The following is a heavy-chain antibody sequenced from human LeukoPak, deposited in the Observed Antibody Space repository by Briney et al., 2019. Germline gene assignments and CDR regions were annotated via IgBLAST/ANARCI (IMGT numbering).Heavy chain of an antibody. Sequence: GGSLRLSCAASGFTFSTYVMSWVRQAPGKGLEWVSGISGSGDNTYYADSVRGRFTVSRDSAKNSLYLQMTSLRAEDTAVYYCARDPLAAAGADYWGQGTLVTVSS. J-gene: IGHJ4*02. CDR3: ARDPLAAAGADY. CDR1: GFTFSTYV. V-gene: IGHV3-23*01. D-gene: IGHD6-13*01. CDR2: ISGSGDNT.